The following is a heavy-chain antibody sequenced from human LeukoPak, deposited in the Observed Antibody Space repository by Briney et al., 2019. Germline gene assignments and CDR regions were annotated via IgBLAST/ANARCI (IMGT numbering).Heavy chain of an antibody. Sequence: SETLSLTCTVSGGSISRYYWSWIRQPPGKGLEWIRYIYYSGSTNYNPSLKSRVTISVDTSKNQFSLKLSSVTAADTAVYYCARAYGSGSYGYFAYWGQGTLVTVSS. D-gene: IGHD3-10*01. V-gene: IGHV4-59*01. J-gene: IGHJ4*02. CDR2: IYYSGST. CDR3: ARAYGSGSYGYFAY. CDR1: GGSISRYY.